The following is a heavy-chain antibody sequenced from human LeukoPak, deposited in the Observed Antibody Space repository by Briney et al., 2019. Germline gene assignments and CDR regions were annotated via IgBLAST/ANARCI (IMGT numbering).Heavy chain of an antibody. CDR3: ARAPITSPFYFDY. V-gene: IGHV3-20*04. D-gene: IGHD2-2*01. CDR1: GFVFDEHG. Sequence: GGSLRLSCTASGFVFDEHGMTWVRQVPGKGLEWVSDINWGGKSTSYGDPVRGRFTISRDNAKNSLSLQMDSLRAEDTALYYCARAPITSPFYFDYWGQGTLVTVSS. CDR2: INWGGKST. J-gene: IGHJ4*02.